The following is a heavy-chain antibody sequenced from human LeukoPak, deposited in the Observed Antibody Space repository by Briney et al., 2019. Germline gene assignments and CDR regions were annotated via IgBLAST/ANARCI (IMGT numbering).Heavy chain of an antibody. CDR3: ARDGGYCVKGVCYFDS. V-gene: IGHV3-21*01. D-gene: IGHD2-15*01. CDR2: TSSWNDYI. CDR1: GFTFSSYS. Sequence: PGGSLRHSCAASGFTFSSYSMNCVRQAPGKGLEWVSSTSSWNDYIYYADSVKGRFAISRDNAKNSLYLQMNSLRVEDTATYYCARDGGYCVKGVCYFDSWGQGTLVTVSS. J-gene: IGHJ4*02.